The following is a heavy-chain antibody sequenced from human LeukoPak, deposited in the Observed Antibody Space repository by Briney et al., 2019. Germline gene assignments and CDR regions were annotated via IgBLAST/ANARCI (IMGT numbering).Heavy chain of an antibody. V-gene: IGHV3-30*18. CDR2: ISYDGSNK. D-gene: IGHD2-15*01. J-gene: IGHJ6*02. CDR1: GFTFSSYG. Sequence: GGSLRLSCAASGFTFSSYGMHWVRQAPGKGLEWVAVISYDGSNKYYADSVKGRFTISRDNSKNTLYLQMNSLRAEDTAVYYCAKDRGTVVVVAATPRSYGMDVWGQGTTVTVSS. CDR3: AKDRGTVVVVAATPRSYGMDV.